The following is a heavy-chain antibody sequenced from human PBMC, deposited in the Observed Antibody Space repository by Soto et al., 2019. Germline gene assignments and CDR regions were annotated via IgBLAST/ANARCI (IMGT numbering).Heavy chain of an antibody. D-gene: IGHD1-1*01. V-gene: IGHV1-18*01. CDR2: ISAHNGNT. CDR1: GYAFTTYG. J-gene: IGHJ4*02. Sequence: QVHLVQSGAEVKKPGASVKVSCKGSGYAFTTYGITWVRQAPGQGLAWMGWISAHNGNTYYAQKLQRRVTVTRDTSTSTDYMKLRSLRSDDTAVYYCARGRNGAYWGQGALVTVSS. CDR3: ARGRNGAY.